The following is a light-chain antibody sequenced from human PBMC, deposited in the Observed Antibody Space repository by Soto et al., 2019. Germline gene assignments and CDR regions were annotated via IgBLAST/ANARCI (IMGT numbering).Light chain of an antibody. CDR1: QSISSH. J-gene: IGKJ4*01. Sequence: DIHMTQSPSSLSASVGDRVTITCRASQSISSHLNWYQQRPGKAPNLLIYGASSLQSGVPSRFSGSGSGTDFTLTISSLQPDDFATYYCQQSYSRPLTFGGGTKVDIK. CDR3: QQSYSRPLT. CDR2: GAS. V-gene: IGKV1-39*01.